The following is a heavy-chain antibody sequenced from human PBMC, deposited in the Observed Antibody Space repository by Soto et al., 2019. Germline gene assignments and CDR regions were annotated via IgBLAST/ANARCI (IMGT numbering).Heavy chain of an antibody. CDR2: ITGSGTDA. J-gene: IGHJ4*02. D-gene: IGHD2-15*01. Sequence: VGSLRLSCTASGFTFPTYAMSWVRQAPGKGLEWVSAITGSGTDAFYAASVKGRFTISRDNSKNMMHLQMNGLRSEDTAVYFCAKGRAYSQTFIDSWGQGTQVTVSS. V-gene: IGHV3-23*01. CDR3: AKGRAYSQTFIDS. CDR1: GFTFPTYA.